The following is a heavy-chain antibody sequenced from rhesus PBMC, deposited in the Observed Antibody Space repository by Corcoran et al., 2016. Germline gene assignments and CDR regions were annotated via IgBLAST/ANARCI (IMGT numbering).Heavy chain of an antibody. V-gene: IGHV2-174*01. CDR1: GFSLTTSGMG. D-gene: IGHD6-37*01. J-gene: IGHJ4*01. CDR3: ARARRWLAVNYFDY. Sequence: QVTLKESGPALVKPTQTLTLTCTFSGFSLTTSGMGVGWIRQPPGTALEWLALIYWDDDKRYSTPLKSRLTISKDTSKNKVVLTMTNMDPVDTATYYCARARRWLAVNYFDYWGQGVLVTVSS. CDR2: IYWDDDK.